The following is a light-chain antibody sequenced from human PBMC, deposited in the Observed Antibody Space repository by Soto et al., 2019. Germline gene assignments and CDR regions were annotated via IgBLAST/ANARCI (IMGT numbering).Light chain of an antibody. V-gene: IGLV1-44*01. CDR1: SSNIGGNP. CDR2: NYY. Sequence: QSVLTQPPSASETPGQRVTISCSGSSSNIGGNPVNWFQQLPGTAPKLLIYNYYQRPSGVPDRFSGSKSGTSASLAISELQSEDEADYYCAAWDNSLNAYVFGTVPRSPS. J-gene: IGLJ1*01. CDR3: AAWDNSLNAYV.